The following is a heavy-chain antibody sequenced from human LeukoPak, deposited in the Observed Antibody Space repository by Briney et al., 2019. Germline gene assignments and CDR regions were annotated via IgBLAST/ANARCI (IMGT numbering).Heavy chain of an antibody. V-gene: IGHV4-4*07. CDR1: GGSISSYY. CDR3: ARHTGELLVGGFDY. CDR2: IYTSGST. J-gene: IGHJ4*02. D-gene: IGHD1-26*01. Sequence: PSETLSLTCTVSGGSISSYYWSWIRQPAGKGLEWLGRIYTSGSTNYNPSLKSRVTMSVDTSKNQFSLKLSSVTAADTAVYYCARHTGELLVGGFDYWGQGTLVTVSS.